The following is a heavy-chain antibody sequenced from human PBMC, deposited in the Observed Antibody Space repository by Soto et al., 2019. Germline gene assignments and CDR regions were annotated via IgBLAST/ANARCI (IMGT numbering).Heavy chain of an antibody. CDR3: ARESGDWPLNWFDP. V-gene: IGHV3-74*01. CDR1: GFNFSNHW. Sequence: HPVGSLRLSCAASGFNFSNHWIHWVRQRPGEGLVWVSRITSDGKSKAYAESVKGRFAISRDNAKNTLYLQMNGLTAEDTAVYYCARESGDWPLNWFDPWGLGTLVTVSS. D-gene: IGHD2-21*02. CDR2: ITSDGKSK. J-gene: IGHJ5*02.